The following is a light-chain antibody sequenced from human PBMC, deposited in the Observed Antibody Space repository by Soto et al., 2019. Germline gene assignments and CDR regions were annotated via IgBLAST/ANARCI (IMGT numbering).Light chain of an antibody. Sequence: EIVMTQSPATLSVSPGERVTLSCRASQSVSNNLAWYQQKPGQAPRLLIYGATATATGIPARFSGSGSGTEFTLTIRSLQSEDFAVYYYQQHNAWPLTFGGGTKVEIK. CDR3: QQHNAWPLT. V-gene: IGKV3-15*01. CDR2: GAT. J-gene: IGKJ4*01. CDR1: QSVSNN.